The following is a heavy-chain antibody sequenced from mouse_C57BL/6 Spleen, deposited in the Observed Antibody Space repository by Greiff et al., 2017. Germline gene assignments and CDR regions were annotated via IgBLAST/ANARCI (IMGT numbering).Heavy chain of an antibody. J-gene: IGHJ1*03. CDR2: IDPSDSYT. D-gene: IGHD1-1*01. CDR3: ARILVGTTVVAHWYFDV. CDR1: GYTFTSYW. Sequence: QVQLQQPGAELVMPGASVKLSCKASGYTFTSYWMHWVKQRPGQGLEWIGEIDPSDSYTNYNQKFKGKSTLTVDKSSSTAYMQLSSLTSEDSAVYYCARILVGTTVVAHWYFDVWGTGTTVTVSS. V-gene: IGHV1-69*01.